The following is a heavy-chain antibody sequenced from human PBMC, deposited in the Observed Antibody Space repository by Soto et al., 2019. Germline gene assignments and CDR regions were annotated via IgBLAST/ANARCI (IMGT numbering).Heavy chain of an antibody. CDR3: SHMGGSGLFGMDV. CDR1: GFSLSNSGVG. D-gene: IGHD3-10*01. CDR2: IFSNDDK. V-gene: IGHV2-5*01. Sequence: QITLKESGPTLMKPTQTLTLTCAFSGFSLSNSGVGVGWIRQPPGKALEWLALIFSNDDKRYSPSLMSRLAITRDTSKNQLFLTTTNIDPVDTATYYCSHMGGSGLFGMDVWGQGTTVTVSS. J-gene: IGHJ6*02.